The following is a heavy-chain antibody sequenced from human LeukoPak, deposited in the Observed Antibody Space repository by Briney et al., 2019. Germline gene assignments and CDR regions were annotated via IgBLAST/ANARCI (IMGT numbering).Heavy chain of an antibody. D-gene: IGHD3-10*02. J-gene: IGHJ6*02. Sequence: GGSLRLSCAASGFTFSTYGMHWVRQAPGKGLEWVSVTSNDGSIEKYADSVKGRFTISRDTAKNSLFLQMNSLRDEDTTVYYCRGTLFDVDVWGQGTTVTVSS. CDR2: TSNDGSIE. CDR3: RGTLFDVDV. V-gene: IGHV3-30*03. CDR1: GFTFSTYG.